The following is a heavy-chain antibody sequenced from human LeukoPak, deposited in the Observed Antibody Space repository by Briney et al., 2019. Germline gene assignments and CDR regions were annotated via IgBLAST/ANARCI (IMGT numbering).Heavy chain of an antibody. D-gene: IGHD3-10*01. CDR1: GGSISSGDYY. Sequence: SQTLSLTCTVSGGSISSGDYYWRWIRQPPGKGLEWIGYIYYSGSTYYNPSLKSRVTISVDTSKNQFSLKLSSVTAADTAVYYCARGSGYYGSGSSLDYWGQGTLVTVSS. CDR3: ARGSGYYGSGSSLDY. J-gene: IGHJ4*02. CDR2: IYYSGST. V-gene: IGHV4-30-4*08.